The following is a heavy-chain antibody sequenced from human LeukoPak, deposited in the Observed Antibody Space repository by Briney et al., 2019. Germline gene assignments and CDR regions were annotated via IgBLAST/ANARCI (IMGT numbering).Heavy chain of an antibody. CDR3: AKEGSGSLWSFDS. J-gene: IGHJ4*02. CDR2: VSNGGNT. V-gene: IGHV3-23*01. Sequence: GGSLRLSCAASGFTFSSYAMNWVRQAPGKGLEWVSSVSNGGNTYYADSVKGRFTISRDNSKNTVYLQMNSLEHEDTAVYYCAKEGSGSLWSFDSWGQGTLVTVSS. D-gene: IGHD3-10*01. CDR1: GFTFSSYA.